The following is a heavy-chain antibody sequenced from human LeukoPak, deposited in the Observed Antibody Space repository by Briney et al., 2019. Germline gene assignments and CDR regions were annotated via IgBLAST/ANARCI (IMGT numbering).Heavy chain of an antibody. D-gene: IGHD3-16*01. V-gene: IGHV3-74*01. CDR2: INSEGSSS. J-gene: IGHJ4*02. CDR3: ARGGGGYDY. Sequence: GGSLILSCAASGFTFSSYWMFWVRQAPGKGLVWVSRINSEGSSSNYADSVKGRFTISRDNAKNSVYLQMNSLRVEDTAVYYCARGGGGYDYWGQGTLVTVSP. CDR1: GFTFSSYW.